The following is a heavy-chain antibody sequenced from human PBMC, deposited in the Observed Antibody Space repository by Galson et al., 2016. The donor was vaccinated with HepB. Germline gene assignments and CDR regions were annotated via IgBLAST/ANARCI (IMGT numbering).Heavy chain of an antibody. CDR2: ISGYTENT. D-gene: IGHD1-7*01. J-gene: IGHJ4*02. Sequence: SLRLSCAASGFTFSIYGMTWVRQAPGQRLEWVPSISGYTENTFYADSVKGRFTISRDNSKDILYLQMNNLRAEDTAVYYCTRTTANLDYWGQGTPVTVSS. CDR3: TRTTANLDY. V-gene: IGHV3-23*01. CDR1: GFTFSIYG.